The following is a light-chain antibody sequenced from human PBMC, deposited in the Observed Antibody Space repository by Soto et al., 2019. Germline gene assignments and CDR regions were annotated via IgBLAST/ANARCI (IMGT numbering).Light chain of an antibody. CDR2: RAS. J-gene: IGKJ5*01. Sequence: DIRMTQYPSTLSGSEGDRVTITCLSSYTNRSWLAWYQQKPGKAPKLLIYRASTLKCGVPSRFSGSGSGTEFTLTISSLQADDFAIYYCQHYYSYSVAFGQGTQLDIK. CDR3: QHYYSYSVA. CDR1: YTNRSW. V-gene: IGKV1-5*03.